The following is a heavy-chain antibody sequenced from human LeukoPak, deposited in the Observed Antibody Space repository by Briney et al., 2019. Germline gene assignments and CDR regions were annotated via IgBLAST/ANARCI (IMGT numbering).Heavy chain of an antibody. D-gene: IGHD1-1*01. V-gene: IGHV3-7*01. CDR2: IKQDESEK. CDR3: ARDKIEGPTKRDY. J-gene: IGHJ4*02. Sequence: GSLRLSCAASGFTFSSYWMSWVRQAPGKGLGWVANIKQDESEKYYVDSLKGRFTISRDNAKNSLYLQMNSLRAEDTAVYYCARDKIEGPTKRDYGGEGIRVTVST. CDR1: GFTFSSYW.